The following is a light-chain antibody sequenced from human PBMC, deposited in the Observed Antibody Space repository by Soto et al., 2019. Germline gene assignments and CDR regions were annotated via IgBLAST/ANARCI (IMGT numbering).Light chain of an antibody. CDR3: SSYTTSSTVV. CDR1: RSDIGTYDY. V-gene: IGLV2-14*01. Sequence: QSALTQPASVSGSPGQSITISCTGTRSDIGTYDYVSWYQQHPGRAPQLMIYEVTNRPSGVSNRFSGSKSGNTASLTISGLQAEDEADYYCSSYTTSSTVVIGGGTQLTVL. CDR2: EVT. J-gene: IGLJ2*01.